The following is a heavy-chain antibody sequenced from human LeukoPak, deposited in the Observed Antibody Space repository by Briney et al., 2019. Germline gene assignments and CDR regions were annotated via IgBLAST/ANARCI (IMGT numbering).Heavy chain of an antibody. CDR1: GFTLSSYA. D-gene: IGHD3-10*01. J-gene: IGHJ4*02. CDR3: AKERGFGELLPIDY. V-gene: IGHV3-23*01. Sequence: GGSLRLSCAASGFTLSSYAMSWVRQAPGKGLEWVSAISGSGGSTYNADSVKGRFTISRDNSKNTLYLQMNSLRAEDTAVYYCAKERGFGELLPIDYWGQGTLVTVSS. CDR2: ISGSGGST.